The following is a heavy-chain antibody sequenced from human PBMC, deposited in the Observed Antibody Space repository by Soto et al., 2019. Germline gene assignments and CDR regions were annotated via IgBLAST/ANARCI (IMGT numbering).Heavy chain of an antibody. CDR3: ARLDSSSAPFDY. D-gene: IGHD6-6*01. Sequence: SVKVSCKASGGTFSSYTISWVRQAPGQGLEWMGRIIPILGIANYAQKFQGRVTITADKSTSTAYMELSSLRSEDMAVYYCARLDSSSAPFDYWGQRTLVTVSS. V-gene: IGHV1-69*02. J-gene: IGHJ4*02. CDR2: IIPILGIA. CDR1: GGTFSSYT.